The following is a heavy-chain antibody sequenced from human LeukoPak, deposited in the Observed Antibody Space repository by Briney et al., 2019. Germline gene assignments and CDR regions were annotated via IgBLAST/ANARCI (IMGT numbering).Heavy chain of an antibody. Sequence: PSETLSLTCAVYGGSFSGYYWSWIRQPPGKGLEWIGEINHSGSTNYNPSLKSRVTISVDTSKNQFSLKLSSVTAADTAVYYCARVRGYYVWGSYRFQLDYWGQGTLVTVSS. V-gene: IGHV4-34*01. CDR1: GGSFSGYY. J-gene: IGHJ4*02. CDR3: ARVRGYYVWGSYRFQLDY. D-gene: IGHD3-16*02. CDR2: INHSGST.